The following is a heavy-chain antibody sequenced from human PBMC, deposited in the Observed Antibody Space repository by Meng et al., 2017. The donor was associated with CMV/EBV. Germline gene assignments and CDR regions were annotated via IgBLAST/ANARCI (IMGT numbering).Heavy chain of an antibody. J-gene: IGHJ4*02. CDR3: ARGPLIAYSSSSGSGYFDY. V-gene: IGHV3-48*03. D-gene: IGHD6-6*01. CDR1: GFTFSSYE. Sequence: GGSLRLSCAASGFTFSSYEMNWVRQAPGKGLEWVAYISSSGSTIYYADSVKGRFTISRDNAKNSLYLQMNSLRAEDTAVYYCARGPLIAYSSSSGSGYFDYWGQGTLVTVSS. CDR2: ISSSGSTI.